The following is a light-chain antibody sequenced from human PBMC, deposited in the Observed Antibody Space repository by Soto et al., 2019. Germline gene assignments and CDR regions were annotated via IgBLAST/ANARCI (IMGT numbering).Light chain of an antibody. V-gene: IGLV2-8*01. CDR2: DVT. CDR3: SSYTDRKNLV. J-gene: IGLJ1*01. CDR1: ISDIGGYNS. Sequence: QSSLNHSPSASGSPGQSCAISCTGTISDIGGYNSVSWYQQHPGKAPKVMIYDVTKRPSGVPDRFSGSKSGNTASLTVSALQAEDEADYYCSSYTDRKNLVFGTGTKVTVL.